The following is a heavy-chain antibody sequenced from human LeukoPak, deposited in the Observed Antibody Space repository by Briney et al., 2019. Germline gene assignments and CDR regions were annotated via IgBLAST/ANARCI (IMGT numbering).Heavy chain of an antibody. J-gene: IGHJ4*02. CDR3: ATLAAAGTNC. CDR1: GFTFSRYW. CDR2: ADYDGSDT. D-gene: IGHD6-13*01. Sequence: PGGSLRLSCAASGFTFSRYWMHWVRQAPGKGLVWVSRADYDGSDTSYADSVRGRFTISRDNAKNTLYLQMNSLSAEDTAVYYCATLAAAGTNCWGQGTLVTVSS. V-gene: IGHV3-74*01.